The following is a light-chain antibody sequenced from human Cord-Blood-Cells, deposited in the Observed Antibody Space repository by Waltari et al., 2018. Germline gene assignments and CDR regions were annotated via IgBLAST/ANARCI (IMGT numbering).Light chain of an antibody. CDR2: DAS. J-gene: IGKJ4*01. V-gene: IGKV3-20*01. CDR3: QQYGSSPTT. Sequence: EIVLTQSPGTLSLSPGERATLSCRASQSVSSSYLAWYQQKPGQAPKLLIYDASSRATGIPDRCSGSGSGTDFTLTISRLEPEDFAVYYCQQYGSSPTTFGGGTKVEIK. CDR1: QSVSSSY.